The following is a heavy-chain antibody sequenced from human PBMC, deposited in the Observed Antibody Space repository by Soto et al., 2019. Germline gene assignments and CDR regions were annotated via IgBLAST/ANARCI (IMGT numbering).Heavy chain of an antibody. CDR2: INPSGGST. D-gene: IGHD1-26*01. CDR3: ARSQVGRTLDV. J-gene: IGHJ6*02. CDR1: RYTFTNFY. V-gene: IGHV1-46*01. Sequence: ASVKVSCKASRYTFTNFYIHWLRQAPGQGLEWMGIINPSGGSTTYPQKFQGRVTMTRDTSTSTVHMELITLRSEDTAVYYCARSQVGRTLDVWGPGPTVTVSS.